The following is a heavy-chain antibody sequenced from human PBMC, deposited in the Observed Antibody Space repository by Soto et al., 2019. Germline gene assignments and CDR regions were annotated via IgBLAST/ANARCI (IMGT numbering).Heavy chain of an antibody. V-gene: IGHV4-34*01. CDR2: INHSGST. CDR1: VGSFSGYY. D-gene: IGHD6-6*01. Sequence: SETLSLTCAVYVGSFSGYYWSWIRQPPGKGLEWIGEINHSGSTNYNPSLKSRVTISVDTSKNQFSLKLSSVTAADTAVYYCARGLAARRLFDYWGQGTRVTVSS. CDR3: ARGLAARRLFDY. J-gene: IGHJ4*02.